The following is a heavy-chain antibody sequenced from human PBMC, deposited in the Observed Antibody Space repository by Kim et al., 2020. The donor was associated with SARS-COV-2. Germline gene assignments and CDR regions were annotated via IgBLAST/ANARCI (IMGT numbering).Heavy chain of an antibody. CDR3: ARERAAYFDY. CDR1: GGSISSGGYY. CDR2: IYYSGST. V-gene: IGHV4-31*03. J-gene: IGHJ4*02. D-gene: IGHD6-25*01. Sequence: SETLSLTCTVSGGSISSGGYYWSWIRQHPGMGLEWIGYIYYSGSTYYNPSLKSRVTISVDTSKNQFSLKLSSVTAADTAVYYCARERAAYFDYWGQGTLVTVSS.